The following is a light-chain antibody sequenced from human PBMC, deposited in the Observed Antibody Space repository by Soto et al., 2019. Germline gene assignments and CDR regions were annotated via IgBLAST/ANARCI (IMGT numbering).Light chain of an antibody. Sequence: EIVLTQSPATLSLSPGERATLSCRASQSVSSYLAWYQQKPGQAPRLLIYDASNRATGIPARFSGSGSGTDFTLTLSSLESEDFAVYYCQQRSNWPPTFGQGTRLEIK. J-gene: IGKJ5*01. V-gene: IGKV3-11*01. CDR1: QSVSSY. CDR3: QQRSNWPPT. CDR2: DAS.